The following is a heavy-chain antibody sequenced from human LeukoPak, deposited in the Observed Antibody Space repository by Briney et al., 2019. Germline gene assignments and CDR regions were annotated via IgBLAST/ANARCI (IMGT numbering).Heavy chain of an antibody. CDR1: SGSISSSSYY. CDR2: IYYSGNT. CDR3: ARGSGPYDAFDI. Sequence: SETLSLTCTVSSGSISSSSYYWGWIRQPPGKGLEWIGSIYYSGNTYYNPSLKSRVTISVDTSKNQFSLKLSSVTAADTAVYYCARGSGPYDAFDIWGQGTMVTVSS. J-gene: IGHJ3*02. V-gene: IGHV4-39*07. D-gene: IGHD2-15*01.